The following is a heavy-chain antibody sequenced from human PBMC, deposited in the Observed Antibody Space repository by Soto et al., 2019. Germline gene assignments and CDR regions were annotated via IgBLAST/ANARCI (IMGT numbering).Heavy chain of an antibody. D-gene: IGHD3-10*01. V-gene: IGHV3-74*01. CDR3: ARDLSGRADV. J-gene: IGHJ6*02. CDR1: ESTFSSYW. Sequence: EVQLVESGGGLVRPGGSLRLSCVASESTFSSYWMHWVRQTPGKGLVWVSRLNEDGSFTSYADSVQGRFTIFRDNAKKTLYLQMNSLRAEDTAVYYCARDLSGRADVWGHGTTVTVSS. CDR2: LNEDGSFT.